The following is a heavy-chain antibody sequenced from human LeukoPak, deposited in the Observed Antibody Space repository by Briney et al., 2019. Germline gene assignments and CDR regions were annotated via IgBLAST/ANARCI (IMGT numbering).Heavy chain of an antibody. CDR3: AREVLMGPRYFDY. V-gene: IGHV3-21*01. D-gene: IGHD3-10*01. Sequence: GGSLRLFCAASGFTFSDYSKNWVRQAPGKGLEWVSSISSGSTYIYYADSVKGRFTISRDYAKNSLYLQMNSLRAEDTAVYYCAREVLMGPRYFDYWGQGTLVTVSS. CDR2: ISSGSTYI. J-gene: IGHJ4*02. CDR1: GFTFSDYS.